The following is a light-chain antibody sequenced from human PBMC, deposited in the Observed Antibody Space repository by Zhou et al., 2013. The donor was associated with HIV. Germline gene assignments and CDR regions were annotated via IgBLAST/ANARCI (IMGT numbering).Light chain of an antibody. J-gene: IGKJ5*01. Sequence: EIVLTQSPGTLSLSPGEAATLSCRASQTVQYNYLAWYQQKPGQPPRLVIDGASRRATGIPDRFSGSGSGTDFTLTISRLEPEDFAVFFCQQYGQSPITFGQGTRLEIK. CDR1: QTVQYNY. CDR3: QQYGQSPIT. V-gene: IGKV3-20*01. CDR2: GAS.